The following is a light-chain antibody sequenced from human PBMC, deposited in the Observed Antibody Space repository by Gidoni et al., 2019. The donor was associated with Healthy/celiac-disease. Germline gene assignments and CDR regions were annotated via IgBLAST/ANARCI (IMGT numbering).Light chain of an antibody. J-gene: IGKJ4*01. CDR2: DAS. V-gene: IGKV1-5*01. CDR3: QQYNSFLLT. Sequence: DIQMSQSPATLSASVGDRVTITCRARQSISSWLAWYQQKPGKAPKLLIYDASSLVSGVPSRFSGSGSGTEFTLTISSLHPDDFAPYYCQQYNSFLLTFGGGTQVEIK. CDR1: QSISSW.